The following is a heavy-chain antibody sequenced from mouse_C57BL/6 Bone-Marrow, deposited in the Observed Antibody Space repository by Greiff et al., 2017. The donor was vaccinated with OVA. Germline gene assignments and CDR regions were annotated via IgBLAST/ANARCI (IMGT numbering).Heavy chain of an antibody. D-gene: IGHD1-1*01. V-gene: IGHV1-59*01. CDR1: GYTFTSYW. CDR3: APYYYGSSPLAY. Sequence: QVQLQQPGAELVRPGTSVKLSCKASGYTFTSYWMHWVKQRPGQGLEWIGVIDPSDSYTNYNQKFKGKATLTVDTSSSTAYMQLSSLTSEDSAVYYCAPYYYGSSPLAYWGQGTLVTVSA. J-gene: IGHJ3*01. CDR2: IDPSDSYT.